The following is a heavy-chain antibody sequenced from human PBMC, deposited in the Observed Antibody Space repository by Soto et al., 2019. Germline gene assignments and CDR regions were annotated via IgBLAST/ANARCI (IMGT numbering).Heavy chain of an antibody. V-gene: IGHV3-30*18. Sequence: QVQLVESGGGVVQPGRSLKLSCAASGFAFRSYGMHWVRQAPGKGLEWVAVISYDGSNKYYADSLKGRFTISRDNSKNTLYLQMNSLRPEDTAVYYCAKEDSLVVVADYWGRGTLVTVSS. CDR1: GFAFRSYG. CDR2: ISYDGSNK. D-gene: IGHD2-15*01. J-gene: IGHJ4*02. CDR3: AKEDSLVVVADY.